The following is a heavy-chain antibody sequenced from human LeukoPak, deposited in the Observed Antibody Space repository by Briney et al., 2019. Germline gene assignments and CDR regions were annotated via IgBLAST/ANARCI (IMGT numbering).Heavy chain of an antibody. Sequence: SETLSLTCTVSGGSISSYYWSWIRQPPGKGLEWIGYIYYSGSTNYNPSLKSRVTISVDTSKNQFSLKLSSVTAADTAVYYCARGRSNGWFYWGQGTLVTVSS. CDR2: IYYSGST. V-gene: IGHV4-59*12. CDR1: GGSISSYY. J-gene: IGHJ4*02. D-gene: IGHD2-8*01. CDR3: ARGRSNGWFY.